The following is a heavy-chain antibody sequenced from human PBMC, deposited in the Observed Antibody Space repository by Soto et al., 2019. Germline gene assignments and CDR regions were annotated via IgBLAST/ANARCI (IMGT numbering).Heavy chain of an antibody. CDR1: GFSLSGNW. D-gene: IGHD1-1*01. J-gene: IGHJ4*02. V-gene: IGHV3-7*01. CDR2: IKQDGGEK. Sequence: EVQLVESGGGLAQPGGSLRLSCVGSGFSLSGNWMNWVRQVPGKGLEWVANIKQDGGEKYYVDSVKGRFIISRDNARNTLYLQMSFLRVEDTAIYYCAREGPTYNFDHWGQGTPVTVSS. CDR3: AREGPTYNFDH.